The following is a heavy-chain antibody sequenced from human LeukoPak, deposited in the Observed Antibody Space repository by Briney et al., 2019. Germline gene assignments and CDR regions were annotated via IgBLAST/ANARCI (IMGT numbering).Heavy chain of an antibody. CDR3: ARDMVRGVTNY. V-gene: IGHV1-2*02. CDR1: GYTFTGYY. CDR2: INPNSGGT. Sequence: ASVKVSCKASGYTFTGYYMHWVRQAPGQGLEWMGWINPNSGGTNYAQKFQGRVTMTRDTSISTDYMELSRLRSDDTAAYYCARDMVRGVTNYWGQGTLVTVSS. D-gene: IGHD3-10*01. J-gene: IGHJ4*02.